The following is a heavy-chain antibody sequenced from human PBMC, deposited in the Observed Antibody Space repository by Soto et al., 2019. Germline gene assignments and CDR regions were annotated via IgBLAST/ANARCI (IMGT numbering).Heavy chain of an antibody. Sequence: SETLSLTCTFSGGSIRSSSYYWGWIRQPPGKGLEWIGSIYYSGSTYYNPSLKSRVTISVDTSKNQFSLKLSSVTAADTAVYYCANILTGYYPYYYYGMDVWGQGTTVT. V-gene: IGHV4-39*01. CDR1: GGSIRSSSYY. J-gene: IGHJ6*02. CDR2: IYYSGST. CDR3: ANILTGYYPYYYYGMDV. D-gene: IGHD3-9*01.